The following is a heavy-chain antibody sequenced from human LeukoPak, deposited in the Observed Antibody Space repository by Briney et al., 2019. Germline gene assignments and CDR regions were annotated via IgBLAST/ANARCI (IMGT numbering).Heavy chain of an antibody. CDR1: GFTFSGST. CDR3: ARQQWLDGAYYFDY. Sequence: GGSLRLSCAASGFTFSGSTMNWVRQAPGKGLEWVSFISTSSSYIYYADSVRGRFTISRDNAKNSLYLQMNSLRAEDTAVYYCARQQWLDGAYYFDYWGQGTLVTVSS. J-gene: IGHJ4*02. D-gene: IGHD6-19*01. V-gene: IGHV3-21*01. CDR2: ISTSSSYI.